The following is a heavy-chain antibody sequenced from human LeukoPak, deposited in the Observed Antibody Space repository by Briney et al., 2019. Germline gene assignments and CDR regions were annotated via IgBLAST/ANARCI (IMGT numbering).Heavy chain of an antibody. CDR1: GYSISNAHY. J-gene: IGHJ3*02. CDR3: ARAFWRGIFDI. Sequence: SETLSLTCTVSGYSISNAHYWGWIRQTPEKGLEWIGCIYRSGSTYYNPSLNSRVTISEDTSKNQFSLKLTSVTAADTAVYYCARAFWRGIFDIWGQGTMVTVSS. D-gene: IGHD3-3*01. V-gene: IGHV4-38-2*02. CDR2: IYRSGST.